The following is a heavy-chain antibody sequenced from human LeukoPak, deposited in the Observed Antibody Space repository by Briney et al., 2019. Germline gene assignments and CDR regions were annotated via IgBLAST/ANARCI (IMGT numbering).Heavy chain of an antibody. CDR1: GFIFSNYA. CDR3: AKDTLGSIAAAGTADY. V-gene: IGHV3-23*01. CDR2: ISGRGGNT. D-gene: IGHD6-13*01. J-gene: IGHJ4*02. Sequence: GGSLRLSCAASGFIFSNYAMSWVRQAPGKGLEWVSAISGRGGNTYHADSVKGRFTISRDNSKNTLYLQMNSLRAEDTAVYYCAKDTLGSIAAAGTADYWGQGTLVTVSS.